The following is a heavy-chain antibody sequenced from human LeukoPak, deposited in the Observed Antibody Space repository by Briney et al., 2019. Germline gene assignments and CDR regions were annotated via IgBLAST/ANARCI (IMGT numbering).Heavy chain of an antibody. V-gene: IGHV3-74*01. CDR2: INGDGSET. CDR1: GFTFSRFW. D-gene: IGHD3-16*01. CDR3: ARVRMGDDFNPFDY. Sequence: GVSLRLSCAASGFTFSRFWIYWVRHAPGKGLVWVSRINGDGSETIYADSVKGRFTISRDNAKNTLYLQMNSLRGEDTAVYYCARVRMGDDFNPFDYWGQGTLVTVSS. J-gene: IGHJ4*02.